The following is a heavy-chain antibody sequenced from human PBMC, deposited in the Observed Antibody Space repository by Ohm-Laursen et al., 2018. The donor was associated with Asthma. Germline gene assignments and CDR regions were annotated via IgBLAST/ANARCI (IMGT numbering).Heavy chain of an antibody. J-gene: IGHJ6*02. CDR3: ARDTTVTTYYYYYYGMDF. V-gene: IGHV3-23*01. Sequence: SLRLSCSATGFTFSSYAMSWVRQAPGKGLECVSAIIGSGADTYYADSVKGRFTISRDNSKNTLYLQMNSLRAEDTAVYYCARDTTVTTYYYYYYGMDFWGQGTTVTVSS. D-gene: IGHD4-17*01. CDR2: IIGSGADT. CDR1: GFTFSSYA.